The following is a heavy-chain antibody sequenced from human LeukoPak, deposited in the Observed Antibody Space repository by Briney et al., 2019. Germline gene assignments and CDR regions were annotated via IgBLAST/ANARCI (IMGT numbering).Heavy chain of an antibody. CDR1: GFTDHNYA. CDR2: ISYDGSNK. Sequence: GGSLRLSCAASGFTDHNYAMHWVRQAPGKGLEWVAVISYDGSNKYYADSVKGRFTISRDNSKNTLYLQMNSLRVEDTAVYYCAREATSYYVYYFDYRGQGTLVTVSP. CDR3: AREATSYYVYYFDY. J-gene: IGHJ4*02. D-gene: IGHD1-26*01. V-gene: IGHV3-30*04.